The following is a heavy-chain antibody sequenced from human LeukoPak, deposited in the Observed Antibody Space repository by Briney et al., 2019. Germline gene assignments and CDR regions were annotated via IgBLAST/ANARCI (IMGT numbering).Heavy chain of an antibody. D-gene: IGHD6-13*01. J-gene: IGHJ6*03. CDR2: IIPIFGTA. V-gene: IGHV1-69*13. CDR3: ARVLKVAWVAAAPYYYYYMDV. Sequence: ASVKVSCKASGGTFSSYAISWVRQAPGQGLEWMGGIIPIFGTANYAQKFQGRVTITADESTSTAYMELSSLRSEDTAVYYCARVLKVAWVAAAPYYYYYMDVWGKGTTVTVSS. CDR1: GGTFSSYA.